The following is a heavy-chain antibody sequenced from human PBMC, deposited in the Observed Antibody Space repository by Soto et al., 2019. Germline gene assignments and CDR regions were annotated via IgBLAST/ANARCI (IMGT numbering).Heavy chain of an antibody. J-gene: IGHJ6*02. D-gene: IGHD3-22*01. V-gene: IGHV3-48*02. CDR2: ISSSGTIT. CDR1: GFSFTSYS. CDR3: ARDLAQFGYYLYGMDV. Sequence: GGSLRLSCAASGFSFTSYSMNWVRHAPGKGLEWVSYISSSGTITYYADSVKGLFTISRDNVDYSLILQMNSLRDEDTVVYYWARDLAQFGYYLYGMDVLGHGTTVTVSS.